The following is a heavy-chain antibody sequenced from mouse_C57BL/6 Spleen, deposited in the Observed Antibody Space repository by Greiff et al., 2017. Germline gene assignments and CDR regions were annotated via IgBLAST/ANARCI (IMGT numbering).Heavy chain of an antibody. D-gene: IGHD4-1*01. V-gene: IGHV3-6*01. CDR2: ISYDGSN. CDR1: GYSITSGYY. J-gene: IGHJ2*01. Sequence: DVKLVESGPGLVKPSQSLSLTCSVTGYSITSGYYWNWIRQFPGNKLEWMGYISYDGSNNYNPSLKNRISITRDTSKNQFFLKLNSVTTEDTATYYCARGWDGYFDYWGQGTTLTVSS. CDR3: ARGWDGYFDY.